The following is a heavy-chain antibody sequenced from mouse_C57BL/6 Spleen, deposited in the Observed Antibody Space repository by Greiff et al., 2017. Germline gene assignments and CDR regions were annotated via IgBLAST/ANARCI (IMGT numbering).Heavy chain of an antibody. Sequence: VQLQQSDAELVKPGASVKISCKVSGYTFTDHTIHWMKQRPEQGLEWIGYIYPRDGSTKYNEKFKGKATLTADKSSSTAYMQLNSLTSEDSAVYFCASPSDSSYEGYYFDYWGQGTTLTVSS. CDR3: ASPSDSSYEGYYFDY. V-gene: IGHV1-78*01. J-gene: IGHJ2*01. D-gene: IGHD1-1*01. CDR2: IYPRDGST. CDR1: GYTFTDHT.